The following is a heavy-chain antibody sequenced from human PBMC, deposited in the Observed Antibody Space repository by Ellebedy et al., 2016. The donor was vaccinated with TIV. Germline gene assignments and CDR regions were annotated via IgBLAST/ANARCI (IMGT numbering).Heavy chain of an antibody. V-gene: IGHV3-23*01. CDR3: AKKVGTGLSLDY. CDR2: MSVTFNKN. Sequence: GESLKISCAASGFTFSNSAMSSVRQAPGKGLEWVSAMSVTFNKNYYIDSVKGRFTISRDNSKSTLYLQMNSLRAEDTAVYYCAKKVGTGLSLDYWGQGMLVTVSS. D-gene: IGHD2/OR15-2a*01. J-gene: IGHJ4*02. CDR1: GFTFSNSA.